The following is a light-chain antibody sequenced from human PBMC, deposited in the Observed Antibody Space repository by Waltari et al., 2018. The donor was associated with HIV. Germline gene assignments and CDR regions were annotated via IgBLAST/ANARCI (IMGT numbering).Light chain of an antibody. V-gene: IGKV3-20*01. CDR2: GAS. Sequence: EIGLTQSPGTLSLSTGERATLSCRASQSVDRNCLAWYQQKPGQAPRLLMYGASTRVTGIPDRFSGSGSGTDFTLTIIRLEPEDFAVYYCQQYGMAPWTFGQGTKVEIK. J-gene: IGKJ1*01. CDR3: QQYGMAPWT. CDR1: QSVDRNC.